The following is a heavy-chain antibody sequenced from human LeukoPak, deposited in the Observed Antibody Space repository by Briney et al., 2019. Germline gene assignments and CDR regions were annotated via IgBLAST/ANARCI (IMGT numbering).Heavy chain of an antibody. CDR1: GFTFSSYW. V-gene: IGHV3-74*01. CDR2: INSVGSST. Sequence: PGGSLRLSCAASGFTFSSYWMHWVRQAPGKGLVWVSRINSVGSSTSYADSVKGRFTISRDNAKNTLYLQMNSLRAEDTAVYYCAREAITHGAVGIDYWGQGTLVTVSS. CDR3: AREAITHGAVGIDY. D-gene: IGHD6-19*01. J-gene: IGHJ4*02.